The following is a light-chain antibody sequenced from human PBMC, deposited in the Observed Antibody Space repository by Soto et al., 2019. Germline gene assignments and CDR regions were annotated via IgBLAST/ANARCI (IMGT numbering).Light chain of an antibody. J-gene: IGLJ2*01. CDR2: VNI. V-gene: IGLV1-40*01. CDR1: SSNIGAGYD. CDR3: QSYDSSLSGSV. Sequence: QSVLTQPPSVSGAPGQRVTISCTGSSSNIGAGYDVHWYQQLPGTAPKLLIYVNINRPSGVPDRFSGSKSCTSASLAITGLQAEDEADYYCQSYDSSLSGSVFGGGTKLTVL.